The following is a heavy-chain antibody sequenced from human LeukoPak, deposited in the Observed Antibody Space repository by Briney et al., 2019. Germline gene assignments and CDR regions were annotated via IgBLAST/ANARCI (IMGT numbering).Heavy chain of an antibody. CDR1: GGSISSYY. CDR3: ARDTITAGTDY. J-gene: IGHJ4*02. D-gene: IGHD6-13*01. V-gene: IGHV4-59*01. CDR2: NYCSGST. Sequence: SETLSLPCTVSGGSISSYYWSWIRQPPGKGLEWVGYNYCSGSTNYDPSLKSRVTISVDTSKNQFSLKLSSVTAADTAVYYCARDTITAGTDYWGQGTLVTVSS.